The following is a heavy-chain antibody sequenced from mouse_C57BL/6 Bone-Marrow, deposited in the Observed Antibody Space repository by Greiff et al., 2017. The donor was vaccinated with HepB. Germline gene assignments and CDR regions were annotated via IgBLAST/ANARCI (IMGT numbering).Heavy chain of an antibody. CDR3: AKRNSYYSWFAY. J-gene: IGHJ3*01. D-gene: IGHD1-1*01. CDR2: IWGGGST. V-gene: IGHV2-9*01. CDR1: GFSLTSYG. Sequence: VQLQQSGPGLVAPSQRLSITCTVSGFSLTSYGVDWVRQPPGKGLEWLGVIWGGGSTNYNSALMSRLSIIKANSKSQVVLKMNSLQTDDTVIYYFAKRNSYYSWFAYWGQGTLVTVSA.